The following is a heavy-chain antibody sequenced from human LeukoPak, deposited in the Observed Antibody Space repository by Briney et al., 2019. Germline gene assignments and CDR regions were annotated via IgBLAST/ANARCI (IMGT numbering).Heavy chain of an antibody. D-gene: IGHD3-22*01. CDR3: ARATSYYYDSSGNNWFDP. J-gene: IGHJ5*02. CDR1: GFTFSSYA. V-gene: IGHV3-11*04. Sequence: GGSLRLSCAASGFTFSSYAMSWIRQAPGKGLEWVSYISSSGSTIYYADSVKGRFTISRDNAKNSLYLQMNSLRAEDTAMYYCARATSYYYDSSGNNWFDPWGQGTLVTVSS. CDR2: ISSSGSTI.